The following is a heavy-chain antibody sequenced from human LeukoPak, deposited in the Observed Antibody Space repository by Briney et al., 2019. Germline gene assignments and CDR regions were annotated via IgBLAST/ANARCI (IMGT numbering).Heavy chain of an antibody. J-gene: IGHJ4*02. CDR2: ISAYNGNT. D-gene: IGHD6-19*01. Sequence: ASVKVSCKASGYTFTSYGISWVRQAPGQGLEWMGWISAYNGNTNYAQKLQGRVTMTTDTSTSTAYMELRSLRSDDTAVYYCAGDTFIAVAGTSDYWGQGTLVTVSS. CDR1: GYTFTSYG. CDR3: AGDTFIAVAGTSDY. V-gene: IGHV1-18*01.